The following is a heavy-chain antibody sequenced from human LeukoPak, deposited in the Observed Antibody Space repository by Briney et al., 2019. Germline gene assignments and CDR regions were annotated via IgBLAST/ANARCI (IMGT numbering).Heavy chain of an antibody. V-gene: IGHV4-34*01. CDR1: GGSSSGYY. D-gene: IGHD3-3*01. CDR3: APFWSGYYGFDP. Sequence: SETLSLTCAVYGGSSSGYYWSWIRQPPGKGLEWIGEINHSGSTNYNPSLKSRVTISVDTSKNQFSLKLSSVTAADTAVYYCAPFWSGYYGFDPWGQGTLVTVSS. CDR2: INHSGST. J-gene: IGHJ5*02.